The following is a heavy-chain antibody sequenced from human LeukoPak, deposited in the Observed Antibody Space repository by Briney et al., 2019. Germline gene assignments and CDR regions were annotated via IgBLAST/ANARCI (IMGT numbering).Heavy chain of an antibody. V-gene: IGHV3-9*01. J-gene: IGHJ3*02. CDR2: IHWNSGRT. Sequence: PGGPLRLSCAASGFTFDDYAMHWVRLVPGKGLEWVSGIHWNSGRTGYADSVKGRFIISRDNAKDSLYLQMNSLRAEDTASYYCAKDATRIRIFGDAFDIWGQGTMVTVSS. D-gene: IGHD3-3*01. CDR1: GFTFDDYA. CDR3: AKDATRIRIFGDAFDI.